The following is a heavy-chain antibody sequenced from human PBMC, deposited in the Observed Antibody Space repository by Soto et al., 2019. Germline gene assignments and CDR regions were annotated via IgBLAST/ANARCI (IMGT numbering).Heavy chain of an antibody. CDR1: GYTFTSYY. V-gene: IGHV1-46*01. CDR3: ARAITIFGVVILDYGMDV. D-gene: IGHD3-3*01. Sequence: ASVKVSCKASGYTFTSYYMHWVRQAPGQGLEWMGIINPSGGSTSYAQKFQGRVTTTRDTSTSTVYMELSSLRSEDTAVYYCARAITIFGVVILDYGMDVWGQGTTVTVSS. J-gene: IGHJ6*02. CDR2: INPSGGST.